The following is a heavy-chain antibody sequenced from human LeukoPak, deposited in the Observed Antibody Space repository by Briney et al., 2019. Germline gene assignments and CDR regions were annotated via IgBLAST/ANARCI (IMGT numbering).Heavy chain of an antibody. V-gene: IGHV1-18*01. CDR2: ISIYNGNT. CDR3: ARSRHSSGYYPFDY. J-gene: IGHJ4*02. Sequence: ASVKVSCKASGYTFTNYGISWVRQAPGQGLEWMGWISIYNGNTNYAQNLPGRVTLTTDTSTSTAYMELRSLRSDDTAVYYCARSRHSSGYYPFDYWGQGTLVTVSS. CDR1: GYTFTNYG. D-gene: IGHD3-22*01.